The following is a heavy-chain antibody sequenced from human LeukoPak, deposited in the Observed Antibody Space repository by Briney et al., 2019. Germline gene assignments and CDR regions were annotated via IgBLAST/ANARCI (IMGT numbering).Heavy chain of an antibody. CDR3: ARVHRAPSGYFDS. V-gene: IGHV4-61*01. Sequence: SETLSLTCTVSGGSISSSSYYWSWIRQPPGKGLEWIGYIYSSGSTTYNPSLESRVTISMYTSKKQFSLRLSSVTAADTAVYYCARVHRAPSGYFDSWGQGALVTVSS. CDR2: IYSSGST. D-gene: IGHD3-10*01. CDR1: GGSISSSSYY. J-gene: IGHJ4*02.